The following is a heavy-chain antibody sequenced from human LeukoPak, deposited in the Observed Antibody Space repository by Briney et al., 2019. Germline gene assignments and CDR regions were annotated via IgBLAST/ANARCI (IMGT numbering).Heavy chain of an antibody. CDR1: GASISSAPYH. CDR3: ATYDAGRGGSCY. CDR2: WTGYSGYT. J-gene: IGHJ4*02. Sequence: PSETLSLTCTVSGASISSAPYHWSWIRQAPGKGLEWIGQWTGYSGYTDYNPSLKSRATISLDTSKNQFSLRLNSVTTADTAVYFCATYDAGRGGSCYWGQGTLVTVSS. D-gene: IGHD3-3*01. V-gene: IGHV4-30-4*08.